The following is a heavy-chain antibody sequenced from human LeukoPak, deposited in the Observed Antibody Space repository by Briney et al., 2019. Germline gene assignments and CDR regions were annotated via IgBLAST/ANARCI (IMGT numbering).Heavy chain of an antibody. Sequence: ASVKVSCKASGYIFTSYGISWVRQAPGQGLEWMGWISAYKGNTNYAQKFQGRVTMTTDTSTNTAYMELRSLRSDDTAVYYCAVIRLGDLSLIDYWGQGTLVTVST. J-gene: IGHJ4*02. V-gene: IGHV1-18*01. D-gene: IGHD3-16*02. CDR3: AVIRLGDLSLIDY. CDR1: GYIFTSYG. CDR2: ISAYKGNT.